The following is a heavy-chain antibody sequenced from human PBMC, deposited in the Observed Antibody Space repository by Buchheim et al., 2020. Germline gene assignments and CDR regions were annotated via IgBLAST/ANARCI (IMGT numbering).Heavy chain of an antibody. D-gene: IGHD2-2*01. Sequence: QVTLRESGPALVKPTQTLTLTCTFSGFSLSTSGMCVSWIRQPPGKALEWLARIDWDDDKYYSTSLKTRLAISKDTSKNQVVLTMTNMDPVDTATYYCARILSSSRYYYYGMDVWGQGTT. CDR1: GFSLSTSGMC. CDR3: ARILSSSRYYYYGMDV. V-gene: IGHV2-70*15. CDR2: IDWDDDK. J-gene: IGHJ6*02.